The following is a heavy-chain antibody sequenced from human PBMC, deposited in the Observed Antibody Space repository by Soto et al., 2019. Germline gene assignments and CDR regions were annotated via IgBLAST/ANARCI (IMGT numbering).Heavy chain of an antibody. Sequence: QVQLVQSGAEVKKPGSSVKVSCKASGCTFSSYAISWVRQAPGQGLEWMGGISPIFGTANYAQKLQGRVTITADESTRTAYMELRSLSSEDTAVYYCERDGDDYGGGPGTLKYYYYGMDVWGPGTPVNVFS. V-gene: IGHV1-69*12. CDR1: GCTFSSYA. CDR3: ERDGDDYGGGPGTLKYYYYGMDV. D-gene: IGHD4-17*01. CDR2: ISPIFGTA. J-gene: IGHJ6*02.